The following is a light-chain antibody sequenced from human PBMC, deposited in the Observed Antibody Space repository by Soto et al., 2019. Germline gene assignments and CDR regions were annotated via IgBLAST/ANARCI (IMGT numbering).Light chain of an antibody. CDR2: GAS. CDR1: QRVSSSY. Sequence: LSRSPGSLSFSPGHRAPLSCRSFQRVSSSYLAWYQQEPGQAPRLLISGASSRATGIPDRFSGSGSGTDFTLTISRLEPEDFAVYYCQQYVESSPITFGQGARLEIK. CDR3: QQYVESSPIT. J-gene: IGKJ5*01. V-gene: IGKV3-20*01.